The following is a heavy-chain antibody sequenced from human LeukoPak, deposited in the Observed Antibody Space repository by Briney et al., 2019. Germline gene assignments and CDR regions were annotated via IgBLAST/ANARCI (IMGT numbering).Heavy chain of an antibody. V-gene: IGHV4-39*07. D-gene: IGHD6-6*01. Sequence: SETLSLTCTVSGGSISSSSYYWGWIRQPPGKGLEWIGSIYYSGSTYYNPSLKSRVTISVDTSKNQFSLKLSSVTAADTAVYYCARDRDSSSFKDYWGQGTLVTVSS. J-gene: IGHJ4*02. CDR1: GGSISSSSYY. CDR2: IYYSGST. CDR3: ARDRDSSSFKDY.